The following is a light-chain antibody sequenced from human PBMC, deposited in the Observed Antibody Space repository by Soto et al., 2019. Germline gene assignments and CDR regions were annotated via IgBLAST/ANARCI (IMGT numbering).Light chain of an antibody. CDR2: GAS. CDR3: QQSHSPPYT. CDR1: QNVGTN. J-gene: IGKJ2*01. V-gene: IGKV3-15*01. Sequence: DTELTQSPATLSVSPGERATLSCRASQNVGTNLAWYQQRAGQAPRLLIYGASTRAFGVAARFSGGGSGTEFTLTISSLQSEDFASYHCQQSHSPPYTFGQGTKLEIK.